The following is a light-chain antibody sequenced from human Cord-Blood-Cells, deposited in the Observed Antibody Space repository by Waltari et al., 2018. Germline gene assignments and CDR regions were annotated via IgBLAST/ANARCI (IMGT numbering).Light chain of an antibody. Sequence: DIVMTQSPDSLAVSMGERATINCKSSQSVLYSSNNKNYLTGYQQKPGQPPKLLIYWASTRKSGVPDRFSGSGSGTDFTLTISSLQAEDVAVYYCQQYYSTPITFGQGTRLEIK. J-gene: IGKJ5*01. CDR3: QQYYSTPIT. V-gene: IGKV4-1*01. CDR1: QSVLYSSNNKNY. CDR2: WAS.